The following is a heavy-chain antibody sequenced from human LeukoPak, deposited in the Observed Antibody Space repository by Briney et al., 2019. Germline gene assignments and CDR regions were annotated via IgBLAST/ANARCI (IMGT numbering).Heavy chain of an antibody. J-gene: IGHJ3*02. CDR1: GYTLAELS. CDR2: FDPEDGET. D-gene: IGHD3-10*01. CDR3: ATWIGSITMARGVQDAFDI. Sequence: EASVKVSCKVFGYTLAELSMHWVRQAPGKGLEWMGGFDPEDGETIYAQKFQGRVTMTEDTSTDTAYMELSSLRSEDTAVYYCATWIGSITMARGVQDAFDIWGQGTMVTVSS. V-gene: IGHV1-24*01.